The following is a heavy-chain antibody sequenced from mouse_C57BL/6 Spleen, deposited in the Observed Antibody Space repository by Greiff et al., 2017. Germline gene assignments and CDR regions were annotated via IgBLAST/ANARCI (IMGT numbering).Heavy chain of an antibody. CDR2: INPNNGGT. V-gene: IGHV1-26*01. CDR3: ARNLGRFDD. J-gene: IGHJ2*01. CDR1: GYTFTDYY. D-gene: IGHD3-1*01. Sequence: EVQLQQSGPELVKPGASVKISCKASGYTFTDYYMNWVKQSHGKSLEWIGDINPNNGGTSYNQKFKGKATITVDKSSSTAYMELRSLTSEDSAVYYCARNLGRFDDWGQGTTLTVAS.